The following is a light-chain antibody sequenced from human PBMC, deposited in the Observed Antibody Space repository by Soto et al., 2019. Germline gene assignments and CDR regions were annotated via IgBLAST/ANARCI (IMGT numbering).Light chain of an antibody. Sequence: IQLTQSPSSLTASVGDRVTITCRASQGISSYLAWYQQKPGKAPKLLIYAASTLQSGVPSRFSGSGYGTDFTLTISSLQPEDFATYYCQQLNSYPRTFGQGTKLEIQ. J-gene: IGKJ2*01. V-gene: IGKV1-9*01. CDR3: QQLNSYPRT. CDR2: AAS. CDR1: QGISSY.